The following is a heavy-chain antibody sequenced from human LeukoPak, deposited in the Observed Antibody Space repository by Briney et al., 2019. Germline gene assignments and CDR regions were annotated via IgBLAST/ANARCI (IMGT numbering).Heavy chain of an antibody. CDR1: GFTFTSYV. CDR2: ISYDGRKI. D-gene: IGHD3-22*01. J-gene: IGHJ3*02. CDR3: ARGGRYYYDSSSFSLVDI. V-gene: IGHV3-30*04. Sequence: GRSLRLSCAASGFTFTSYVMHWVRQAPGKGLGWVVLISYDGRKIYYADSVKGRFTIFRDNSKNTVSLQMNSLSIEDTAVYYCARGGRYYYDSSSFSLVDIWGQGTMVTVSS.